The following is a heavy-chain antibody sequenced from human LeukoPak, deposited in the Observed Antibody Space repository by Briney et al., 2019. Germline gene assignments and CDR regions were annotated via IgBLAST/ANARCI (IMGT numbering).Heavy chain of an antibody. J-gene: IGHJ4*02. Sequence: GGSLGLSCAASGFTFSNYAMNWVRQAPGKGLEWVSTTGSSGGSTYYADSVKGRFTISRDNSKNTLYLQMNSLRAEDTAVYYCAKVFRDGYNYPFDYWGQGTLVTVSS. V-gene: IGHV3-23*01. D-gene: IGHD5-24*01. CDR2: TGSSGGST. CDR3: AKVFRDGYNYPFDY. CDR1: GFTFSNYA.